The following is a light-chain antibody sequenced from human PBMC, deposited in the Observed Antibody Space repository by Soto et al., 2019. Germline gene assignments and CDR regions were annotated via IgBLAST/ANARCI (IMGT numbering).Light chain of an antibody. CDR1: SSNIGAGYD. CDR2: GNN. Sequence: QSVLTQPPSVSGAPGQRVTISCTGSSSNIGAGYDVHWYQQLPGTAPKLLIYGNNNRPSGVPDRFSGSKSGTSASLAITGLQAEDEADYYCHSYDSRLSGSVFGGGTKLTVL. CDR3: HSYDSRLSGSV. J-gene: IGLJ2*01. V-gene: IGLV1-40*01.